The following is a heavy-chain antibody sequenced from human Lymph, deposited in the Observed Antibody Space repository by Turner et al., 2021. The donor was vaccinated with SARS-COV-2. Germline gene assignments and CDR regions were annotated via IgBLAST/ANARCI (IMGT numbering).Heavy chain of an antibody. CDR1: GFPFSYYW. V-gene: IGHV3-7*01. CDR2: IKQDGSEK. J-gene: IGHJ4*02. D-gene: IGHD1-26*01. CDR3: ARMGSSSWYFDY. Sequence: EVQLVESGGGLVQPGGSLRLSCAASGFPFSYYWMSWVRQAPGKGLEWVANIKQDGSEKYYVDYVKGRFTISRDNAKNSLFLQMNSLRAEDTAVYYCARMGSSSWYFDYWGQGTLVTVSS.